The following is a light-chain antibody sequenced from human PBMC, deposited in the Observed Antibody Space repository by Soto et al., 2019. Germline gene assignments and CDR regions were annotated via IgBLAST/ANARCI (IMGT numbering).Light chain of an antibody. CDR3: QRHRNWPRT. Sequence: EIVLTQSPATLSLSPGERATPSCRASESVSSYLAWYQQTPGQAPRLLIYDAANRSTGIAARFIGSGAGTEFTPTTSSLKSEDFAISYGQRHRNWPRTGGQGTKGDNK. J-gene: IGKJ1*01. V-gene: IGKV3-11*01. CDR2: DAA. CDR1: ESVSSY.